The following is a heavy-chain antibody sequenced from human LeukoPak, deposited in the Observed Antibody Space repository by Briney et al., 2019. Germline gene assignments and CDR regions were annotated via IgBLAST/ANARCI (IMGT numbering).Heavy chain of an antibody. CDR3: ARDITDGSGRGWFDP. D-gene: IGHD3-10*01. CDR2: IYYSGST. J-gene: IGHJ5*02. V-gene: IGHV4-39*07. CDR1: GGSISSSSYY. Sequence: PSETLSLTCTVSGGSISSSSYYWGWIRQPPGKGLEWIGSIYYSGSTNYNPSLKSRVTISVDTSKNQFSLKLSSVTAADTAVYYCARDITDGSGRGWFDPWGQGTLVTVSS.